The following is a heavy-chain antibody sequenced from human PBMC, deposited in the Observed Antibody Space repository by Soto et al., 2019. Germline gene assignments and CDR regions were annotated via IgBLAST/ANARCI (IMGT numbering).Heavy chain of an antibody. D-gene: IGHD3-22*01. V-gene: IGHV4-39*01. CDR2: IYYSGST. CDR1: GGSISSSSYY. J-gene: IGHJ4*02. CDR3: ASPSGYYDSSGYPEEAPFEY. Sequence: SETLSLTCTVSGGSISSSSYYWGWIRQPPGKGLEWIGSIYYSGSTYYNPSLKSRVTISVDTSKNQFSLKLSSVTAADTAVYYCASPSGYYDSSGYPEEAPFEYWGQGTLVTVCS.